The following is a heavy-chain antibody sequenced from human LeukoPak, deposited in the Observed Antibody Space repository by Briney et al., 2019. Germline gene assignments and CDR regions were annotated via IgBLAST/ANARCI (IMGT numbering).Heavy chain of an antibody. V-gene: IGHV4-59*08. J-gene: IGHJ4*02. D-gene: IGHD6-13*01. CDR1: GGSISSYY. CDR3: ARHGVYSSSWYNFDY. Sequence: AETLSLTCTVSGGSISSYYWSWIRQPPGRGLEWIGYIYYSGSTNYNPSLKSRVTISVDTSKNQFSLKLSSVTAADTAVYYCARHGVYSSSWYNFDYWGQGTLVTVSS. CDR2: IYYSGST.